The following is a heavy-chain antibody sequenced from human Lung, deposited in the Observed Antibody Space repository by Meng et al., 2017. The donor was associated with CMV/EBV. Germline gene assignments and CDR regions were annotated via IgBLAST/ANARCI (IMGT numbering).Heavy chain of an antibody. CDR2: IKEDGSDK. V-gene: IGHV3-7*01. Sequence: GGPLRLXCAASGFTFINYWMSWVRQAPGKGLEWVANIKEDGSDKYYVDSVKGRFTISRDNAKNSLYLQMNSLRAEDTAVYYCARDRAANSFDPWGQGTLVTVSS. J-gene: IGHJ5*02. CDR1: GFTFINYW. CDR3: ARDRAANSFDP. D-gene: IGHD6-25*01.